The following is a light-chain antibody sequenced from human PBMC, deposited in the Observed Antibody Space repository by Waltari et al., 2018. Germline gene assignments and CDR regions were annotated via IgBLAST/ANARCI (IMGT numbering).Light chain of an antibody. J-gene: IGLJ2*01. V-gene: IGLV1-47*03. CDR3: ASWDDSLSGRI. Sequence: QSLLFPPPSASGTPGQTFTISCARSSAHIGTNFVFWYQQFPQRAPKLVIYSNNQRPSGVPDRCSGSKSGTSASLTISVLWSEDEADYYCASWDDSLSGRIFGGGTKLTVL. CDR1: SAHIGTNF. CDR2: SNN.